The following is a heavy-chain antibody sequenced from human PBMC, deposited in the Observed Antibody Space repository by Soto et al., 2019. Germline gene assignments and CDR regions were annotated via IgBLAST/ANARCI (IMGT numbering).Heavy chain of an antibody. D-gene: IGHD3-10*01. Sequence: QVQLQQWGAGLLKPSETLSLACAVYGGSFSGYYWSWIRQPPGKGLEWIGEINHSGSTNYNPSLKIRVTISVDTSKNQFSLKLSSVTAADTAVYYCARRKGGYYYGSGSSEFDYWGQGTLVTVSS. J-gene: IGHJ4*02. CDR2: INHSGST. CDR3: ARRKGGYYYGSGSSEFDY. CDR1: GGSFSGYY. V-gene: IGHV4-34*01.